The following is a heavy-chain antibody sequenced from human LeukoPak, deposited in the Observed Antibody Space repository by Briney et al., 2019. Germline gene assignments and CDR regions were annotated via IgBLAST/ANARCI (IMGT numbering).Heavy chain of an antibody. CDR3: ARDQNWSPDW. Sequence: PGGSLRPSCAASGFTFSSFEMNWVRQAPGKGLEWVSYINSRGNTKYYADSVKGRFTISRDNAKKSLYLQMNSLRAEDTAVYYCARDQNWSPDWWGQGTLVTVSS. CDR2: INSRGNTK. J-gene: IGHJ4*02. V-gene: IGHV3-48*03. CDR1: GFTFSSFE. D-gene: IGHD1-1*01.